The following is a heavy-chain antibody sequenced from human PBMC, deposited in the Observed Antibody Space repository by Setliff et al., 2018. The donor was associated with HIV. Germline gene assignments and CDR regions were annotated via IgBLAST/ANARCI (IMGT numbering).Heavy chain of an antibody. CDR2: ISGYNGNT. D-gene: IGHD6-25*01. Sequence: ASVKVSCKASGYTFSTYGISWVRQAPGQGLEWMGWISGYNGNTDFAQKLQGRVTMTTDTSTSTAYMELRSLRSDDTAVYYCARDRLNVYSSGWGVGYWGQGTLVTVSS. J-gene: IGHJ4*02. CDR3: ARDRLNVYSSGWGVGY. CDR1: GYTFSTYG. V-gene: IGHV1-18*01.